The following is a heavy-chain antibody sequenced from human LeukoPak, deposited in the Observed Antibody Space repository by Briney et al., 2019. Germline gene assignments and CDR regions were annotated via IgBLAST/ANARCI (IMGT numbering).Heavy chain of an antibody. CDR1: GFTFSSYE. CDR2: ISSSGSTK. CDR3: ARAFGSGSYSF. D-gene: IGHD3-10*01. J-gene: IGHJ4*02. V-gene: IGHV3-48*03. Sequence: GGSLRLSCAASGFTFSSYEMNWVRQAPGKGLEWVSYISSSGSTKYYADSVKGRITISRDNAKKSMYLQMNSLRAEDTAVYYCARAFGSGSYSFRGQGTLVSVSS.